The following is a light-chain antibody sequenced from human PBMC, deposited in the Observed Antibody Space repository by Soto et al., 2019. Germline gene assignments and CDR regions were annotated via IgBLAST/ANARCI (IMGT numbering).Light chain of an antibody. J-gene: IGKJ1*01. Sequence: EIVLTQSPGTLSLSPRERATLSCRASQSVSSSYLAWYQQKPGQAPRLLIYGASSRATGIPDRFSGSGSGTDFTLIISRLEPVDFALYYCQQYGSSRTFGQGTKVEIK. CDR3: QQYGSSRT. CDR2: GAS. CDR1: QSVSSSY. V-gene: IGKV3-20*01.